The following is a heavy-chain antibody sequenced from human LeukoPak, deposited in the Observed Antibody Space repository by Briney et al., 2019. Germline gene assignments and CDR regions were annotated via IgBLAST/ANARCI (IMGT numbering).Heavy chain of an antibody. Sequence: GGSLRLSCAASGFIFDDYAMHWVRQAPGKGLEWVSGISWNSSSLAYADSVKGRFTISRDNAKNSLYLQMNSLRTEDTAWYYCARGLGGDQGYFDLWGRGTLATVSS. CDR3: ARGLGGDQGYFDL. CDR2: ISWNSSSL. J-gene: IGHJ2*01. CDR1: GFIFDDYA. D-gene: IGHD3-10*01. V-gene: IGHV3-9*01.